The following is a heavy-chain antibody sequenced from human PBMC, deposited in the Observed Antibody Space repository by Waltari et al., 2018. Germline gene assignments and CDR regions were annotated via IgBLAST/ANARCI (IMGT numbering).Heavy chain of an antibody. CDR3: ARVNSGVAAAGTGHFDY. J-gene: IGHJ4*02. V-gene: IGHV1-46*01. Sequence: QVQLVQSGAEVKKPGASVKVSCKASGYTFTSYYMHWVRQAPGQGLEWMGIINPSGGSTSYAQKFQGRVTMTRDTSTSTVYMELSSLRSEDTAVYYCARVNSGVAAAGTGHFDYWGQGTLVTVSS. D-gene: IGHD6-13*01. CDR2: INPSGGST. CDR1: GYTFTSYY.